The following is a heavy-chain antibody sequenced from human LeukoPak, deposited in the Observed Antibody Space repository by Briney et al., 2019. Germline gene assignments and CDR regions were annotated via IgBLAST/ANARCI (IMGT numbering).Heavy chain of an antibody. CDR3: ARRISSLYGGKRGGFDY. CDR1: GGSISNYY. J-gene: IGHJ4*02. CDR2: INHSGST. D-gene: IGHD4-23*01. V-gene: IGHV4-34*01. Sequence: PSETLSLTCTVSGGSISNYYWNWIRQPAGKGLEWIGEINHSGSTNYNPSLKSRVTISVDTSKNQFSLKLSSVTAADTAVYYCARRISSLYGGKRGGFDYWGQGTLVTVSS.